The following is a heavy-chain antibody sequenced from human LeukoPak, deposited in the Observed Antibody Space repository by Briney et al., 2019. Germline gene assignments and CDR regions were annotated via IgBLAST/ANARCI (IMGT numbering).Heavy chain of an antibody. CDR1: GFTFSSYG. D-gene: IGHD5-12*01. Sequence: GGSLRLSCAASGFTFSSYGMHWVRQAPGKGLEWVAVIWYDGSNKYYADSVKGRFTISRGNSKNTLYLQMNSRRAEDRDVYYCAKSGYSGYDHDYWGQGTLVTVSS. CDR2: IWYDGSNK. J-gene: IGHJ4*02. CDR3: AKSGYSGYDHDY. V-gene: IGHV3-33*06.